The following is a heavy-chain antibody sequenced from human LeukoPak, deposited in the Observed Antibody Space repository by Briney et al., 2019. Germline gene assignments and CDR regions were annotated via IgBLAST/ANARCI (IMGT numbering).Heavy chain of an antibody. CDR1: GYTFTGHY. Sequence: ASVKVSCKASGYTFTGHYMNWVRQAPGQGLEWMGWINPNSGGTNYAQKFRGRVTMTRDTSISTAYMELSGLRSDDTAVYYCARVEYHYDSSGYYDYWGQGTLVTVSS. V-gene: IGHV1-2*02. CDR3: ARVEYHYDSSGYYDY. CDR2: INPNSGGT. D-gene: IGHD3-22*01. J-gene: IGHJ4*02.